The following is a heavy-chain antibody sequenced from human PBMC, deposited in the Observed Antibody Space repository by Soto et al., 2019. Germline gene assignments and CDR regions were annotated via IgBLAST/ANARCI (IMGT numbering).Heavy chain of an antibody. J-gene: IGHJ6*02. Sequence: QVQLVQSGAEVKKPGSSVKVSCKASGGTFSSYAISWVRQAPGQGLEWMGGIIPIFGTANYAQKFQGRVTITADESTSTAYMELSSLRSEDTAVYYCARDQKAFGYSGYDLRDYYYYGMDVWGQGTTVTVSS. V-gene: IGHV1-69*01. CDR2: IIPIFGTA. D-gene: IGHD5-12*01. CDR1: GGTFSSYA. CDR3: ARDQKAFGYSGYDLRDYYYYGMDV.